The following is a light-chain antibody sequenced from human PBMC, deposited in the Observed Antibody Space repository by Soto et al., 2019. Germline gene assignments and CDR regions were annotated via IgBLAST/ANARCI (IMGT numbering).Light chain of an antibody. CDR1: SSNIGNNY. Sequence: QSVLTQPPSVSAAPGQKVTISCSGSSSNIGNNYVSWYQQFPGTAPKLLIYDNDHRPSGIPDQFSGSKSGTSATLGITGLQTGDEADYYCATWDTRLSAWVFGGGTKLTVL. CDR3: ATWDTRLSAWV. V-gene: IGLV1-51*01. J-gene: IGLJ2*01. CDR2: DND.